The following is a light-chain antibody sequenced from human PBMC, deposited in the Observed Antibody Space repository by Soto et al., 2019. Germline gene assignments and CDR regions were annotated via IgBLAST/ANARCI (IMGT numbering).Light chain of an antibody. J-gene: IGKJ1*01. CDR3: QQYGSSPRT. V-gene: IGKV3-20*01. CDR1: QSVSSSY. CDR2: GAS. Sequence: IVWTQSQGTLSLSPGERATLSCRASQSVSSSYLAWYQQKPGQAPRLLIYGASSRATGIPDRFSGSGSGTDFTLTISRLEPEDFAVYYCQQYGSSPRTFGQGTKVDIK.